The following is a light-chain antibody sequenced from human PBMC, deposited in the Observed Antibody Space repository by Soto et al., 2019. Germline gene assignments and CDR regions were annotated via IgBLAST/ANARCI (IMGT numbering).Light chain of an antibody. J-gene: IGKJ1*01. V-gene: IGKV3-20*01. Sequence: ENVLTQSPGTLSLSPGERATLSCRASQTVNYNYLAWYQRKPGQAPRLLIYGASTRATAIPDRFSGSGSGTDFTLTISGLEPEDFAVYYCQQYGGHQTFGQGTVVEVK. CDR3: QQYGGHQT. CDR1: QTVNYNY. CDR2: GAS.